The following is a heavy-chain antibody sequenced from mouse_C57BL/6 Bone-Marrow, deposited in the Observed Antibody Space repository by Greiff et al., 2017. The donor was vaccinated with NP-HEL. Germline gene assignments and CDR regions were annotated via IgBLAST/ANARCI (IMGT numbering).Heavy chain of an antibody. CDR2: IYPGDGDT. V-gene: IGHV1-82*01. CDR1: GYAFSSSW. D-gene: IGHD2-3*01. J-gene: IGHJ3*01. CDR3: ARSGNDGYYPQGFAY. Sequence: QVQLKQSGPELVKPGASVKISCKASGYAFSSSWMNWVKQRPGKGLEWIGRIYPGDGDTNYNGKFKGKATLTADKSSSTAYMQLSSLTSEDSAVYFCARSGNDGYYPQGFAYWGQGTLVTVSA.